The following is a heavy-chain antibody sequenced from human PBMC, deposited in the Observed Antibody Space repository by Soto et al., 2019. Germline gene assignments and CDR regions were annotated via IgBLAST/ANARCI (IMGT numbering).Heavy chain of an antibody. CDR3: ARVTTLVTGFDY. CDR1: GGSISSYY. J-gene: IGHJ4*02. V-gene: IGHV4-59*01. CDR2: IYYTGST. D-gene: IGHD1-1*01. Sequence: QVQLQESGPGLVKPSETLSLTCTVSGGSISSYYWGWIRQPPGKGLEWIGCIYYTGSTNYSPSLKSLVTRSVDTSKNQFSLKLSSVTAADTAVYYCARVTTLVTGFDYWGQGTLVTVSS.